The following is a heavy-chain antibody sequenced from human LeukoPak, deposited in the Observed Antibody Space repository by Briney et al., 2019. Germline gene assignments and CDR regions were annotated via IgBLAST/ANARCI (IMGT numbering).Heavy chain of an antibody. J-gene: IGHJ6*03. CDR1: GGSIGTYY. CDR2: IYVTGN. Sequence: SETLSLTCTVSGGSIGTYYWSWVRQSPGKGLEWIGYIYVTGNRYNPYLQSRVTISVDTSRNQFFLKMSSVTAADTAMYYCARHIGGGIEDMDVWGKGTKVTVSS. CDR3: ARHIGGGIEDMDV. D-gene: IGHD3-16*02. V-gene: IGHV4-59*08.